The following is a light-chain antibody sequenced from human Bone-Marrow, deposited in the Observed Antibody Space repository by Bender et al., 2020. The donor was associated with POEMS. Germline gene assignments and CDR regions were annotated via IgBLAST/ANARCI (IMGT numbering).Light chain of an antibody. J-gene: IGLJ3*02. Sequence: QSVLTQPPSASGTPGQSVTISCSGTSSNFGNNAANWYQHVPGTAPKLLIYSNNQRPSGVTDRFSASTSGTSASRAISGLHSDDEADYYCSSWDDSLNGWVFGGGTKLTVL. CDR1: SSNFGNNA. V-gene: IGLV1-44*01. CDR3: SSWDDSLNGWV. CDR2: SNN.